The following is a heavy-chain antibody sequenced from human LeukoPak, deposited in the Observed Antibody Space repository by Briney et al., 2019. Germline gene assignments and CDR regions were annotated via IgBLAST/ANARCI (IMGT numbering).Heavy chain of an antibody. CDR1: GGSISSYY. CDR3: ARGDEYSSGWYAGAFDI. CDR2: IYYSGST. D-gene: IGHD6-19*01. J-gene: IGHJ3*02. V-gene: IGHV4-59*01. Sequence: SETLSLPCTASGGSISSYYWSWIRQPPGKGLEGIGYIYYSGSTNYNPSLKSRVTISVDTSKNQFSLKLSSVTAADTAVYYCARGDEYSSGWYAGAFDIWSQGTMVTVSS.